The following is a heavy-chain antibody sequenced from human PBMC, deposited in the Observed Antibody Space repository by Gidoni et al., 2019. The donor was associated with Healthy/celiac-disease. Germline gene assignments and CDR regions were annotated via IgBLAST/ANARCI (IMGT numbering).Heavy chain of an antibody. J-gene: IGHJ5*02. V-gene: IGHV3-33*01. CDR3: ARGREPEAAAVHNWFDP. CDR2: IWYDGSNK. Sequence: QVQLVESGGGVVQPGRSLRLSCAASGFTFSSYGMHWVRQAPGKGLEWVAVIWYDGSNKYYADSVKGRFTISRDNSKNTLYLQMNSLRAEDTAVYYCARGREPEAAAVHNWFDPWGQGTLVTVSS. D-gene: IGHD6-13*01. CDR1: GFTFSSYG.